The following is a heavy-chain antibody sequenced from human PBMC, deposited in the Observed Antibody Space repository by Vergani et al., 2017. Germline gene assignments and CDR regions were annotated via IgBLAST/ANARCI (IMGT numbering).Heavy chain of an antibody. J-gene: IGHJ4*02. D-gene: IGHD3-10*01. V-gene: IGHV3-66*01. Sequence: EVQLVESGGGLVQPGGSLRLSCAASGFTFSSYSMNWVRQAPGKGLEWVSVIYSGGSTYYADSVKGRFTISRDNSKHTLYLQMNSLRAVDTAVYYCASGGGGYFDYWGQGTLVTVSS. CDR2: IYSGGST. CDR3: ASGGGGYFDY. CDR1: GFTFSSYS.